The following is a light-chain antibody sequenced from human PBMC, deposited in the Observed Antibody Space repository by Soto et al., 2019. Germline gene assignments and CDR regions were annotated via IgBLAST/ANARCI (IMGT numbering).Light chain of an antibody. CDR2: GAY. Sequence: EIVLTQSPATLSLSPGERSTLSCRASQSVSSYLAWYQQTPGQAPRLLSYGAYNRATGIPDRFSGSGSGTDFTLTISSLEPEDFVVYYCQQRSSWPLITFGQGTRLEIK. J-gene: IGKJ5*01. CDR3: QQRSSWPLIT. CDR1: QSVSSY. V-gene: IGKV3-11*01.